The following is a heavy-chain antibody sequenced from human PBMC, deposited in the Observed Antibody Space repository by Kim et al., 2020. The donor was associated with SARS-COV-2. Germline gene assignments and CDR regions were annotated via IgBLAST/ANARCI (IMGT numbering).Heavy chain of an antibody. J-gene: IGHJ6*02. CDR3: ARALIAVAGHDYYYGMDV. Sequence: SVKVSCKASGSTFSSYAISWVRQAPGQGLEWMGGIIPIFGTANYAQKCQGRVTITADESTSTAYMGVSSLRSEDTAVYYWARALIAVAGHDYYYGMDVWGQGTTVTVSS. D-gene: IGHD6-19*01. CDR1: GSTFSSYA. V-gene: IGHV1-69*13. CDR2: IIPIFGTA.